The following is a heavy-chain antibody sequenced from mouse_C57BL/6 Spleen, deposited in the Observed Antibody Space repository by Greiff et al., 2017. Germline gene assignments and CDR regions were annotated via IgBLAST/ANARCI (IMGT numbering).Heavy chain of an antibody. Sequence: QVQLKQSGPELVKPGASVKISCKASGYAFSSSWMNWVKQRPGKGLEWIGRIYPGDGDTNYNGKFKGKATLTADKSSSTAYMQLSSLTSADSAVYFCARDYYGSSGYFDYWGQGTTLTVSS. CDR1: GYAFSSSW. D-gene: IGHD1-1*01. V-gene: IGHV1-82*01. CDR2: IYPGDGDT. J-gene: IGHJ2*01. CDR3: ARDYYGSSGYFDY.